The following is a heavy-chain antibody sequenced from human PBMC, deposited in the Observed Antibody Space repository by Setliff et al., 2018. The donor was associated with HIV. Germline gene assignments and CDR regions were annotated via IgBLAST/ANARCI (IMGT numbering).Heavy chain of an antibody. D-gene: IGHD2-8*02. CDR3: VRGALLAAFDFDH. J-gene: IGHJ4*01. CDR1: GYTFTAYY. V-gene: IGHV1-2*02. Sequence: ASVKVSCKAYGYTFTAYYMHWVRQAPGQGLEWMGWINPNSGGTNYAQKFRGRVTMTRDTSISTAYMELSSLRSDDTAVYFCVRGALLAAFDFDHWGHGTLVTVSS. CDR2: INPNSGGT.